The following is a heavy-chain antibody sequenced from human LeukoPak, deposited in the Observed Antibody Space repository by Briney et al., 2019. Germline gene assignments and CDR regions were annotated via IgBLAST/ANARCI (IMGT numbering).Heavy chain of an antibody. V-gene: IGHV1-69*04. CDR3: ARVTNYYDSSGYQGPFDY. D-gene: IGHD3-22*01. J-gene: IGHJ4*02. CDR2: VIPILGIA. CDR1: GGTFSSYA. Sequence: ASVKVSCKASGGTFSSYAISWVRQAPGRGLEWMGRVIPILGIANYAQKFQGRVTITADKSTSTAYMELSSLRSEDTAVYYCARVTNYYDSSGYQGPFDYWGQGTLVTVSS.